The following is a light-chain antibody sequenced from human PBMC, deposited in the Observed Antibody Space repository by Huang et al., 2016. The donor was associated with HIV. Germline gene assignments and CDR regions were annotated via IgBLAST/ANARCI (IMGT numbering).Light chain of an antibody. Sequence: DIQMTQSPSSLSASVGDRVTITCQASQDISNYLNWYQQKPGKAPQLLIYDASNFETGVPSRFSGSGSGTDFTFTIRSLQPEGIATYYCQQYDNLPYTFGQGTKLEIK. CDR2: DAS. CDR3: QQYDNLPYT. CDR1: QDISNY. J-gene: IGKJ2*01. V-gene: IGKV1-33*01.